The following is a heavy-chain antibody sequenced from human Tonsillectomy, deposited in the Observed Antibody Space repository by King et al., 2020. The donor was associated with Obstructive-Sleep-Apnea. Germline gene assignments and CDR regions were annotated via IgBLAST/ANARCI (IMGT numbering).Heavy chain of an antibody. CDR1: GGSISSYY. Sequence: QLQESGPGLVKPSETLSLTCTVSGGSISSYYWSWNRQPPGKGLEWIGYIYYSGSTNYNPSLKSRVTISVVTSKNQFSLKLSSVTAADTAVYYCAGYTYCSGGSCYIDYWGQGTLVTVSS. D-gene: IGHD2-15*01. V-gene: IGHV4-59*01. CDR2: IYYSGST. CDR3: AGYTYCSGGSCYIDY. J-gene: IGHJ4*02.